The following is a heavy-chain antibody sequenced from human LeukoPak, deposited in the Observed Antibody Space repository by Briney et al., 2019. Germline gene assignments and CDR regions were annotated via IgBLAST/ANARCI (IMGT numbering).Heavy chain of an antibody. CDR3: ARAVADYDFWSGSKGIDY. CDR1: GYTFTSYG. CDR2: ISAYNGNT. J-gene: IGHJ4*02. Sequence: ASVKVSCKASGYTFTSYGISWVRQAPGQGLEWMGWISAYNGNTNYAQKLQGRVTMTTDTSTSTAYMELRSLRSDDTAVYYCARAVADYDFWSGSKGIDYWGQGTLVTVSS. D-gene: IGHD3-3*01. V-gene: IGHV1-18*01.